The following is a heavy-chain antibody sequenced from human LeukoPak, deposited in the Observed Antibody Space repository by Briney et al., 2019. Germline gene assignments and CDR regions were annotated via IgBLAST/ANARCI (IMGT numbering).Heavy chain of an antibody. D-gene: IGHD3-3*01. Sequence: GGSLRLSCAASGFTFSSYSGNWVRQAPGKGLEWVSYISSSSSTIYYADSVKGRFIISRDNAKNSLYLQMNSLRAEDTAVYYCARYYDFWSGYYYYYMDVWGKGTTVTVSS. CDR2: ISSSSSTI. V-gene: IGHV3-48*04. J-gene: IGHJ6*03. CDR3: ARYYDFWSGYYYYYMDV. CDR1: GFTFSSYS.